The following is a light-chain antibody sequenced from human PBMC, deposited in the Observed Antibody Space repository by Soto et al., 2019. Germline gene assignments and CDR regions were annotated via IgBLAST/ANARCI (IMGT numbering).Light chain of an antibody. CDR1: HSVSSNY. J-gene: IGKJ1*01. V-gene: IGKV3-20*01. CDR3: QQYDTSPRT. CDR2: GAS. Sequence: EIVLTQSPGTLSLSPEERATLSCRATHSVSSNYLAWYQQKRGQAPRLLIYGASSRATGIPTRFSGSGSGTDFTLTISRLEPEDFAVYYCQQYDTSPRTFGQGTKVEI.